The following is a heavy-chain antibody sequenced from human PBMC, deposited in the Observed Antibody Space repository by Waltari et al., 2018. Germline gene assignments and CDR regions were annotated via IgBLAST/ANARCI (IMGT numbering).Heavy chain of an antibody. CDR2: IYYSGCT. CDR1: GGSISSSSYY. CDR3: ARFNAGARGGFDY. Sequence: QLQLQESGPGLVKPSETLSLTCTVSGGSISSSSYYWGWIRQPPGKGLEWIGSIYYSGCTYYNPALKSRVTISVDTSKNQFSLKLSSVTAADTAVYYCARFNAGARGGFDYWGQGTLVTVSS. D-gene: IGHD1-26*01. J-gene: IGHJ4*02. V-gene: IGHV4-39*07.